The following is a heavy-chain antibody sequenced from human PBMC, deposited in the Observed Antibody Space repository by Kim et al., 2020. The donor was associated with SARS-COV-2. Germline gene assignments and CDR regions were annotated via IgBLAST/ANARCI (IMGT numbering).Heavy chain of an antibody. D-gene: IGHD3-22*01. Sequence: SETLSLTCAVYGGSFSGYYWSWIRQPPGKGREWIGEINHSGSTNYNPSLKSRVTISVDTSKNQFSLKLSSVTAADTAVYYCARGRVEATMIVVVIPFDYWGQGTLVTVSS. J-gene: IGHJ4*02. CDR2: INHSGST. CDR1: GGSFSGYY. CDR3: ARGRVEATMIVVVIPFDY. V-gene: IGHV4-34*01.